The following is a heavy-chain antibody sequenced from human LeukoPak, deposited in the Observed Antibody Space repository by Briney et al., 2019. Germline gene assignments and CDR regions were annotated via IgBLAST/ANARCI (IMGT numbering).Heavy chain of an antibody. CDR2: ISAYNGNT. D-gene: IGHD3-10*01. Sequence: GASVKVSFKASGGTFSSYAISWVRQAPGQGLEWMGWISAYNGNTNYAQKLQGRVTMTTDTSTSTAYMELRSLRSDDTAVYYCARVSMVRGVTHLDYWGQGTLVTVSS. J-gene: IGHJ4*02. V-gene: IGHV1-18*01. CDR3: ARVSMVRGVTHLDY. CDR1: GGTFSSYA.